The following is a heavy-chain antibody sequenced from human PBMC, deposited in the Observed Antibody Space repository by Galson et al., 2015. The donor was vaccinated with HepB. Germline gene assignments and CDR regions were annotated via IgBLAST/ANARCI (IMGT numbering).Heavy chain of an antibody. J-gene: IGHJ4*02. V-gene: IGHV3-15*01. D-gene: IGHD3-22*01. CDR1: GFTFSNAW. CDR2: IKSKTDGGTT. CDR3: TTWGYYYDSSGYYGAVRYFDY. Sequence: SLRLSCAASGFTFSNAWMSWVRQAPGKGLEWVGRIKSKTDGGTTDYAAPVKGRFTISRDDSKNTLYLQMNSLKTEDTAVYYCTTWGYYYDSSGYYGAVRYFDYWGQGTLVTVSS.